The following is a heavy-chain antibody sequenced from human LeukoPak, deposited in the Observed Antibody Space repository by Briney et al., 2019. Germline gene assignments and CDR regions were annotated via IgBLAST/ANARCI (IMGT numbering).Heavy chain of an antibody. D-gene: IGHD3-10*01. Sequence: GASVKVSCKASGYTFTSYDINWVRQATGQGLEWMGWMNPNSGNTGYAQKFQGRVTMTRNTSITTAYMELNNLKSEDTAVYYCTRAPSGSMDRGVDAFDIWGQGTVVTVSS. J-gene: IGHJ3*02. CDR2: MNPNSGNT. V-gene: IGHV1-8*01. CDR1: GYTFTSYD. CDR3: TRAPSGSMDRGVDAFDI.